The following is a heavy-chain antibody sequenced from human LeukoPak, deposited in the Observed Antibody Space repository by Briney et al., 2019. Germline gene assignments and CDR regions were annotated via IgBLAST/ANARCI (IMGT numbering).Heavy chain of an antibody. CDR1: GGSISSSSYY. Sequence: SETLSLTCTVSGGSISSSSYYWGWIRQPPGKGLEWIGSIYYSGSTYYNPSLKSRVTISVDTSKNQFSLKLSSVTAADTAVYYCARDHCSGGSCYFGYWGQGTLVTVSS. D-gene: IGHD2-15*01. CDR3: ARDHCSGGSCYFGY. V-gene: IGHV4-39*07. CDR2: IYYSGST. J-gene: IGHJ4*02.